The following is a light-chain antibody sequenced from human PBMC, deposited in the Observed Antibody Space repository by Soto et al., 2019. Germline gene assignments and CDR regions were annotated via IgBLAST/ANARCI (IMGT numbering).Light chain of an antibody. V-gene: IGKV3-20*01. CDR2: GAS. J-gene: IGKJ5*01. CDR3: QQYGSSAPIT. CDR1: QSVSNNY. Sequence: EIVLTQSPGTLSLSPWERATLSCRASQSVSNNYLAWYQQKPGQAPRLLIYGASIRATGIPDRFSGSGSETDFTLTISRLEPEDFALYYCQQYGSSAPITFGQGTRLEIK.